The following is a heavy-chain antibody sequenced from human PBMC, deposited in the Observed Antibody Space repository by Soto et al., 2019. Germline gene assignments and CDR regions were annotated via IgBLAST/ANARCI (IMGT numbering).Heavy chain of an antibody. Sequence: PSETLSLTCTVSGGSISSYYWSWIRQPPGKGLEWIGYIYYSGSTNYNPSLKSRVTISVDTSKNQFSLKLSSVTAADTAVYYCARERYIYGMDVWGQGTTVTAPQ. V-gene: IGHV4-59*01. J-gene: IGHJ6*01. CDR2: IYYSGST. CDR3: ARERYIYGMDV. CDR1: GGSISSYY. D-gene: IGHD5-12*01.